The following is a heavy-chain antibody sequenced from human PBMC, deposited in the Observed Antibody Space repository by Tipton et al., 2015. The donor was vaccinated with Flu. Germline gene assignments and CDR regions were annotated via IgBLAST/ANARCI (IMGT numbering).Heavy chain of an antibody. CDR3: ARGDCSSTSCLDY. CDR2: IYYSGST. V-gene: IGHV4-59*01. CDR1: SGSISSYY. Sequence: TLSLTCTVSSGSISSYYWSWIRQPPGKGLEWIGYIYYSGSTNYNPSLKSRVTISADTSNNQFSLKLSSVTAADTAVYYCARGDCSSTSCLDYWGQGTLVTVSS. D-gene: IGHD2-2*01. J-gene: IGHJ4*02.